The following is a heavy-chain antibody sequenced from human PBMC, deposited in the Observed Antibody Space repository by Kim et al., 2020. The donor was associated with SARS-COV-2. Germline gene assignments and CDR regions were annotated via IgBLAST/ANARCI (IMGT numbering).Heavy chain of an antibody. J-gene: IGHJ4*02. CDR3: AKAHSYLVKYYFDY. D-gene: IGHD2-21*01. CDR1: GFTFSSYA. CDR2: ISGSGGST. V-gene: IGHV3-23*01. Sequence: GGTLRLSCAASGFTFSSYAMSWVRQAPGKGLEWVSAISGSGGSTYYADSVKGRFTISRDNSKNTLYLQMNSLRAEDTAVYYCAKAHSYLVKYYFDYWGQGTLVTVSS.